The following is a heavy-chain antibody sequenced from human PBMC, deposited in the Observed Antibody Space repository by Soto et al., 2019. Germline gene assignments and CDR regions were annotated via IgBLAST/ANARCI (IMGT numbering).Heavy chain of an antibody. D-gene: IGHD3-16*02. Sequence: ASVKVSCKASGYTFTSYAMHWVRQAPGQRLEWMGWINAGNGNTKYSQKFQGRVTITRDTSASTAYMELSSLRSEDTAVYYCARDGTFRDYVWGSYRFDYWGQGTLVTVSS. J-gene: IGHJ4*02. CDR2: INAGNGNT. CDR3: ARDGTFRDYVWGSYRFDY. CDR1: GYTFTSYA. V-gene: IGHV1-3*01.